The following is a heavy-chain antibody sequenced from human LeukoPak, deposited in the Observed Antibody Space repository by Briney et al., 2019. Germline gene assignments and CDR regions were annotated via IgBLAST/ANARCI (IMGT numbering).Heavy chain of an antibody. CDR2: ISYDGSNK. CDR1: GFTFSSYG. D-gene: IGHD2-2*01. Sequence: PGRSLRLSCAASGFTFSSYGMHWVRQAPGKGLEWVAVISYDGSNKYYADSVKGRFTISRDNSKNTLYLQINSLRAEDTAVYYCAKEEGYCSSTSCPDAFDIWGQGTMVTVSS. J-gene: IGHJ3*02. CDR3: AKEEGYCSSTSCPDAFDI. V-gene: IGHV3-30*18.